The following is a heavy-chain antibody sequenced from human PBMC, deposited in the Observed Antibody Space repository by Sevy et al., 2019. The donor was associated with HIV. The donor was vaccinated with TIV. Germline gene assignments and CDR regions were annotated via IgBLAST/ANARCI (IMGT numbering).Heavy chain of an antibody. CDR2: INPNSGGT. V-gene: IGHV1-2*06. J-gene: IGHJ5*02. Sequence: ASVKVSCKAAGYTFTGYYMHWVRQAPGQGLEWMGRINPNSGGTNYAQKFQGRVTMTRDTSISTAYMELSRLRSDDTAVYYCARDGDSSALGWFDPWGQGTLVTVSS. CDR3: ARDGDSSALGWFDP. D-gene: IGHD3-22*01. CDR1: GYTFTGYY.